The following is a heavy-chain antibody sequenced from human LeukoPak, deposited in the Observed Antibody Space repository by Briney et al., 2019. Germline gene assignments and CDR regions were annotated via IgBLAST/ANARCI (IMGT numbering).Heavy chain of an antibody. V-gene: IGHV3-23*01. D-gene: IGHD6-13*01. J-gene: IGHJ4*02. Sequence: GGSLRLSCAASGFTFSSYAMSWVRQAPGKGLEWVSAISGSGGSTYYADSVKGRFTISRDNSKNTLYLQMNSLRADDTAVYYCAKDRDIAAAAYYFDYWGQGTLVTVSS. CDR3: AKDRDIAAAAYYFDY. CDR1: GFTFSSYA. CDR2: ISGSGGST.